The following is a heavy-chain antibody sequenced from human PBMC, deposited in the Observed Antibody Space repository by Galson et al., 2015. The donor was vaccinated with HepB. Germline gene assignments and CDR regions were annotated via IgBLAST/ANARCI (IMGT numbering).Heavy chain of an antibody. CDR2: IIPIFGTA. D-gene: IGHD3/OR15-3a*01. J-gene: IGHJ6*03. V-gene: IGHV1-69*13. CDR3: ARDRGIFGRNDYYYYYMDV. Sequence: SVKVSCKASGGTFSSYAISWVRQAPGQGLEWMGGIIPIFGTANYAQKFQGRVTITADESTSTAYMELSSLRSEDTAVYYCARDRGIFGRNDYYYYYMDVWGKGTTVTVSS. CDR1: GGTFSSYA.